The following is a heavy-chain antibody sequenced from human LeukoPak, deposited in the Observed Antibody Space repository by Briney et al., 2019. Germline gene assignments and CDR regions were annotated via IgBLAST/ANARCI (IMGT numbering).Heavy chain of an antibody. CDR1: GGSISSYY. V-gene: IGHV4-4*07. CDR2: IYTSGST. D-gene: IGHD2-15*01. CDR3: ARDWEYCSGGSCYQDYYYYYMDV. Sequence: PSETLSLTFTVSGGSISSYYCSWIRQPAGKGLEWIGRIYTSGSTNYNPSLKSRVTMSVDTSKNQFSLKLSSVTAADTAVYYCARDWEYCSGGSCYQDYYYYYMDVWGKGTTVTVSS. J-gene: IGHJ6*03.